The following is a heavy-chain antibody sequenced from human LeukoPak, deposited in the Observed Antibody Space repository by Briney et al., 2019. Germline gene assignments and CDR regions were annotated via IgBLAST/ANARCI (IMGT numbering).Heavy chain of an antibody. J-gene: IGHJ4*02. V-gene: IGHV3-21*01. CDR3: ATSPSYGRVQSDY. D-gene: IGHD4-17*01. CDR1: GFTFSDYS. Sequence: PGGSLRLSCAVSGFTFSDYSMNWVRQAPGKGLEWVSSISSSSSYIYYADSVKGRFTISRDNAKNSLYLQMNSLRAEDTAVYYCATSPSYGRVQSDYWGQGTLVTVSS. CDR2: ISSSSSYI.